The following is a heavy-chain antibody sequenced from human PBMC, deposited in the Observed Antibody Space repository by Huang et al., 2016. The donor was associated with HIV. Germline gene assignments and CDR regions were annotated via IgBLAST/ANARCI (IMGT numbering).Heavy chain of an antibody. J-gene: IGHJ3*01. Sequence: QVQLQESGQGLVKPSDTLSLTCIFSGDSVDSSYSYGGWVRQPPGKGLEWMGSIYHNGNTYYNKNLNSRITISVDTSKNHFSLNLKTVTAADTAVYYCSRGPSTPATELWGQGTMVTVSS. CDR2: IYHNGNT. CDR3: SRGPSTPATEL. V-gene: IGHV4-39*02. D-gene: IGHD1-1*01. CDR1: GDSVDSSYSY.